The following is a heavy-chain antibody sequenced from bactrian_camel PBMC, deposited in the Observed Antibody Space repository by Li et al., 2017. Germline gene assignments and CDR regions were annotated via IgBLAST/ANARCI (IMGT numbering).Heavy chain of an antibody. Sequence: DVQLVESGGGSVQAGGSLRLSCAASGLGSRKYYMGWFRQAPGKEREGVAIINAEGTIPYYADSVKGRFTISRDDTRNTATFYLQMNALKPEDTATYYCAATRGPLLVRYVLEEGRYNYWGQGTQVTVS. V-gene: IGHV3S40*01. J-gene: IGHJ4*01. CDR1: GLGSRKYY. CDR3: AATRGPLLVRYVLEEGRYNY. D-gene: IGHD1*01. CDR2: INAEGTIP.